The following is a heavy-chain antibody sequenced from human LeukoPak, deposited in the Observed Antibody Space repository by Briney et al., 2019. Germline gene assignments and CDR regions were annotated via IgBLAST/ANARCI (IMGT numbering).Heavy chain of an antibody. Sequence: ASVKVSCKASGYTFTSYGISWVRRAPGQGLEWMGWISAYNGNTKYAQKLQGRVTMTTDTSTSTVYMELRSLRSDDTAVYYCARVLRAGIGAAGYFDYWGQGTLVTVSS. CDR2: ISAYNGNT. D-gene: IGHD6-13*01. CDR3: ARVLRAGIGAAGYFDY. J-gene: IGHJ4*02. V-gene: IGHV1-18*01. CDR1: GYTFTSYG.